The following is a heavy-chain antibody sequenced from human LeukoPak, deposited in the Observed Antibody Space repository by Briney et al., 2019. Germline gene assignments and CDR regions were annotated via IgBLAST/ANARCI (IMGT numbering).Heavy chain of an antibody. V-gene: IGHV3-7*03. CDR2: IAANGNDK. CDR3: AREVFFQFDN. Sequence: GGSLRLSCAASGFAFRKYWMAWVRQAPGRGLEWVATIAANGNDKDYEDALQGRFTISRDNARNSLSLRIDSLRAEDTAQYYCAREVFFQFDNWGQGALVTVSS. CDR1: GFAFRKYW. J-gene: IGHJ4*02.